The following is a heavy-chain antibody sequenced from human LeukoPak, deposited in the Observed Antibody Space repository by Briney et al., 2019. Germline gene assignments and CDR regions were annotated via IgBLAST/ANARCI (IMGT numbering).Heavy chain of an antibody. CDR3: ATGLLNGDYGLYYYGMDV. J-gene: IGHJ6*02. Sequence: ASVKVSCKVSGYTLTELSMHWVRQAPGKGLEWMGGFDLEDGETIYAQKFQGRVTMTEDTSTDTAYMELSSLRSEDTAVYYCATGLLNGDYGLYYYGMDVWGQGTTVTVSS. CDR1: GYTLTELS. V-gene: IGHV1-24*01. D-gene: IGHD4-17*01. CDR2: FDLEDGET.